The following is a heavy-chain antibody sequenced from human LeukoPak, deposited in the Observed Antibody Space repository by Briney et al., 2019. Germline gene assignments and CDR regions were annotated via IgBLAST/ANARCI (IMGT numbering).Heavy chain of an antibody. D-gene: IGHD3-9*01. CDR2: ISSSSSTI. CDR1: GFTFSSYS. CDR3: AREQSYDILTGYPSYGMDV. J-gene: IGHJ6*02. V-gene: IGHV3-48*02. Sequence: GGSLRLSCAASGFTFSSYSMNWVRQAPGKGLEWVSYISSSSSTIYYADPVKGRFTISRGNAKNSLYLQMNSLRDEDTAVYYCAREQSYDILTGYPSYGMDVWGQGTTVTVSS.